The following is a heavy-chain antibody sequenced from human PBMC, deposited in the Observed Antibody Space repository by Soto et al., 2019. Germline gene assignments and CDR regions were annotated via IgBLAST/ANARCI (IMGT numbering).Heavy chain of an antibody. CDR2: IYYSGST. V-gene: IGHV4-59*01. CDR1: GGSISSYY. CDR3: ARTRSSWQGGSLGNWFDP. Sequence: FENLSLPCPVSGGSISSYYWSWIRQPPGKGLEWIGYIYYSGSTNYNPSLKSRVTISVDTSENQFSLKLSSVTAADTAVYYCARTRSSWQGGSLGNWFDPWGQGTLVTVSS. D-gene: IGHD6-13*01. J-gene: IGHJ5*02.